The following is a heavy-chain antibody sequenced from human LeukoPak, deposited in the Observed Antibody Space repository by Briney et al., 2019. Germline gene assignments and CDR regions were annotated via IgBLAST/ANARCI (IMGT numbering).Heavy chain of an antibody. CDR2: ISTSKGNT. D-gene: IGHD1-1*01. J-gene: IGHJ6*02. CDR3: ARGVNWNGDYYGLDV. CDR1: GSTFISYG. V-gene: IGHV1-18*01. Sequence: ASVKVSCKASGSTFISYGISWVRQAPGQGLEWMGWISTSKGNTNYAQKLQGRVTMTTDTSTSTAYMELRSLRSDDTAIYYCARGVNWNGDYYGLDVWGQGTTVTVSS.